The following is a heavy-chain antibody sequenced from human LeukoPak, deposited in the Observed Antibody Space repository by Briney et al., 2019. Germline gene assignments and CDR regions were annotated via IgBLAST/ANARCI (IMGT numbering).Heavy chain of an antibody. CDR3: ARTVGSYYYFGY. V-gene: IGHV1-2*02. Sequence: ASVRVSCKASGYTFTSYAMNWVRQAPGQGLEWMGWINPNSGGTNYAQKFQGRVTMTRDTSISTAYMELSRLRSDDTAVYYCARTVGSYYYFGYWGQGTLVTVSS. D-gene: IGHD1-26*01. CDR1: GYTFTSYA. CDR2: INPNSGGT. J-gene: IGHJ4*02.